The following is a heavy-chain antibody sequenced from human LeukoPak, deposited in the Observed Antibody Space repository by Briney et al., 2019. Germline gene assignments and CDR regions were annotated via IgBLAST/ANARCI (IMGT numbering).Heavy chain of an antibody. Sequence: GGSLRLSCAASGFTFSSYSMNWVRQAPGKGLEWVSSISSSSSYIYYADSLKGRFTISRDNAKNSLFLQVNSLRAEDTAVYYCAREDGQGMDYWGQGTLVTVSS. CDR3: AREDGQGMDY. CDR1: GFTFSSYS. V-gene: IGHV3-21*03. J-gene: IGHJ4*02. CDR2: ISSSSSYI. D-gene: IGHD2-8*01.